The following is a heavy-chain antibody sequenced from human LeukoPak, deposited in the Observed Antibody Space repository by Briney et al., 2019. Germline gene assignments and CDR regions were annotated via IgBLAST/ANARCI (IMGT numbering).Heavy chain of an antibody. J-gene: IGHJ4*02. CDR3: VRLGPSRYFFDY. V-gene: IGHV5-51*01. CDR1: GYKFTYYW. D-gene: IGHD3-3*01. CDR2: VDPSDSDT. Sequence: GEPLQISCQVSGYKFTYYWIGWVRQMPGQGLEWMGIVDPSDSDTRYSPSFQGQVTISADNAITTAYLQWSTVEASDTAMYYCVRLGPSRYFFDYWGQGTQVTVSS.